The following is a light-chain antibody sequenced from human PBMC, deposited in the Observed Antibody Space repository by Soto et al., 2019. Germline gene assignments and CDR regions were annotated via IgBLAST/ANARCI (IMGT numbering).Light chain of an antibody. CDR3: ATWYSSLSGGV. CDR2: EDN. CDR1: SSNIENNY. J-gene: IGLJ1*01. V-gene: IGLV1-51*02. Sequence: QSVLTQPPSVSAAPGQRVTISCSGSSSNIENNYVSWYRQLPGTAPNLLIYEDNKRPSGIPDRFSGSKSGTSATLGITGLETGDEADYYCATWYSSLSGGVFGTGTKLTVL.